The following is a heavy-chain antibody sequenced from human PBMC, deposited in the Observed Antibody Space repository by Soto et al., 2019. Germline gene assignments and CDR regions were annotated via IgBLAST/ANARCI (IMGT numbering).Heavy chain of an antibody. V-gene: IGHV3-53*01. D-gene: IGHD1-7*01. CDR1: GFTVSSNY. Sequence: PGGSLRLSCAASGFTVSSNYMSWVRQAPGKGLEWVSIIYSGGSTYYADSVKGRFTISRDNSKNTLYLQMNSLRAEDTAVYYCARATTGTVFDYWGQGTLVTVSS. J-gene: IGHJ4*02. CDR3: ARATTGTVFDY. CDR2: IYSGGST.